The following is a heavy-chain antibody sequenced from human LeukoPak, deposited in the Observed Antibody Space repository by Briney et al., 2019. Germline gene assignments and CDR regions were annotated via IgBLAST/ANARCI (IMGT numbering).Heavy chain of an antibody. V-gene: IGHV5-51*01. CDR3: ARQRYCSGSCRGMDV. D-gene: IGHD2-15*01. Sequence: GESLKISCQGSGYSFTTYWIGWVRQMPGKGLEWMGIIYPGDSDTRYSPSFQGQVTISADKSISTAYLQWSSLKASDTAMYYCARQRYCSGSCRGMDVWGQGTTVTVSS. CDR2: IYPGDSDT. J-gene: IGHJ6*02. CDR1: GYSFTTYW.